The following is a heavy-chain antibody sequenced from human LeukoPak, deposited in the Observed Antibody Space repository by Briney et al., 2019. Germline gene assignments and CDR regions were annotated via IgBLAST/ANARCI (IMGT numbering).Heavy chain of an antibody. D-gene: IGHD6-13*01. Sequence: GGSLRLSCAASGFTFSSYGMHWVRQAPGKGLEWVAFIRYDGSNKYYADSVKGRFTISRDNSKNTLYLQMNSLRAEDTAVYYCAKDRGSSWYEGFDYWGQGTLVTVSS. V-gene: IGHV3-30*02. CDR2: IRYDGSNK. CDR1: GFTFSSYG. J-gene: IGHJ4*02. CDR3: AKDRGSSWYEGFDY.